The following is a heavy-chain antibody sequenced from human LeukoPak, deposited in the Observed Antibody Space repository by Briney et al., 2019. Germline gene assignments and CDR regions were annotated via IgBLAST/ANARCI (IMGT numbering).Heavy chain of an antibody. D-gene: IGHD3-22*01. CDR2: ISYDGSNK. CDR3: AKGLWYYYDSSGYVDY. Sequence: GRSLRLSCAASGFTFSSYGMHWVRQAPGKGLEWVAVISYDGSNKYYADSVKGRFTISRDNSKNTLYLQMNSLRAEDTAVYYCAKGLWYYYDSSGYVDYWGQGTLVTVSS. J-gene: IGHJ4*02. CDR1: GFTFSSYG. V-gene: IGHV3-30*18.